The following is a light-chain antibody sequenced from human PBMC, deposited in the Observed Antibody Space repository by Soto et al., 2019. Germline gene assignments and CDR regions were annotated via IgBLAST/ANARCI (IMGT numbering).Light chain of an antibody. V-gene: IGLV7-46*01. Sequence: QAVVTQEPSLTVSPGGTVTLTCGSSTGAVTNGHYPYWFQQKPGQAPRTLIYDTTNRHSWTPARFSGSLLGGKAALTLSGAQPVDEAEYYCLLSYNAPYVFVTGTKVNVL. CDR2: DTT. CDR3: LLSYNAPYV. CDR1: TGAVTNGHY. J-gene: IGLJ1*01.